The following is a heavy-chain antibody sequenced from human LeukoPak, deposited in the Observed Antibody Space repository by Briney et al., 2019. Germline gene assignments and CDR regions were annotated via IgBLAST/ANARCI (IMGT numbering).Heavy chain of an antibody. CDR1: GFSFTSYS. V-gene: IGHV3-48*01. D-gene: IGHD3-16*01. CDR3: ARTTGGSYPNWFDP. Sequence: GGSLRLSCAASGFSFTSYSMNWVRQAPGKGLEWVSYISSSSSTIYYADSVKGRFTISRDKNSLYLQMNSLRAEDTAVYYCARTTGGSYPNWFDPWGQGTLVTVSS. J-gene: IGHJ5*02. CDR2: ISSSSSTI.